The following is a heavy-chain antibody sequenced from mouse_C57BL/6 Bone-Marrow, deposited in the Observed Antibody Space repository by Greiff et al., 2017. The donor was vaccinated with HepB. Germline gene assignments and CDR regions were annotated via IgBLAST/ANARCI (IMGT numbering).Heavy chain of an antibody. J-gene: IGHJ1*03. V-gene: IGHV1-76*01. CDR2: IYPGSGNT. D-gene: IGHD1-1*01. CDR1: GYTFTDYY. CDR3: ARKGHYYGSSYYWYFDV. Sequence: QVQLQQSGAELVRPGASVKLSCKASGYTFTDYYINWVKQRPGQGLEWIARIYPGSGNTYYNEKFKGKATLTAEKSSSTAYMQLSSLTSEDSAVYFCARKGHYYGSSYYWYFDVWGTGTTVTVSS.